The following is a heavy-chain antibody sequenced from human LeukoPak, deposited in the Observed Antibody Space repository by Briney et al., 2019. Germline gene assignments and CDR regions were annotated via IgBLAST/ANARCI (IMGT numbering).Heavy chain of an antibody. Sequence: GASVKVSCKASGYTFTGYYMHWVRQAPGQGLEWMGWINPNSGGTNHAQKFQGRVTMTRETSISTAYMELSRLRSDDTAVYYCAREIVGATSQDYWGQGTLVTVSS. CDR2: INPNSGGT. CDR3: AREIVGATSQDY. V-gene: IGHV1-2*02. J-gene: IGHJ4*02. D-gene: IGHD1-26*01. CDR1: GYTFTGYY.